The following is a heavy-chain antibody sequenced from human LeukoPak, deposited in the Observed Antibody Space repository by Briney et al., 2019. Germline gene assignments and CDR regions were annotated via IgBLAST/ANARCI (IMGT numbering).Heavy chain of an antibody. CDR3: VRPDDNSFDF. V-gene: IGHV4-39*01. Sequence: SETLSLTCTVSGDSISSSNSYWGWIRQPPGKGLEWIGSIYYSGNTYYNASLKSRVTISVDTSKNQFSLKLSSVTAADTAVYYCVRPDDNSFDFWGQGTMVTVSS. CDR2: IYYSGNT. J-gene: IGHJ3*01. D-gene: IGHD3-9*01. CDR1: GDSISSSNSY.